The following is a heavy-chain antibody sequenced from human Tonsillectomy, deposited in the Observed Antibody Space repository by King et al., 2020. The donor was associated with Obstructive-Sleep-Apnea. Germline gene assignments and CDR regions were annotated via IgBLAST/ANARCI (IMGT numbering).Heavy chain of an antibody. CDR2: IKSKTDGGTT. V-gene: IGHV3-15*01. J-gene: IGHJ4*02. CDR1: GFTFSNAW. Sequence: QLVQSGGGLVKPGGSLRLSCAASGFTFSNAWMSWVRQAPGKGLEWVGRIKSKTDGGTTDYAAPVKGRFTIPRDDSKNTLYLQMNSLKTEDTAMYYCTTDRRAGARGYWGQGTLVTVSS. D-gene: IGHD1-26*01. CDR3: TTDRRAGARGY.